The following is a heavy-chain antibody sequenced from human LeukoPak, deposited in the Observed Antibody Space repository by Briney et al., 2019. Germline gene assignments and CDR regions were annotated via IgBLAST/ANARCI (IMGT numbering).Heavy chain of an antibody. V-gene: IGHV3-23*01. CDR1: GFTFSAYS. CDR2: IGSDNKP. Sequence: AGGSLRLSCEAPGFTFSAYSMTWVRQAPGQGLEWVSSIGSDNKPHYSESVKGRFAISRDNSKSMLFLQLNSLRAEDTALYYCARDLQCYVAMDVWGQGTTVTVSS. D-gene: IGHD2-2*01. J-gene: IGHJ6*02. CDR3: ARDLQCYVAMDV.